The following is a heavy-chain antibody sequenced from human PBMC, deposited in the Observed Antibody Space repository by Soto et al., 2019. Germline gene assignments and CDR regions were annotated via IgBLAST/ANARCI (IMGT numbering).Heavy chain of an antibody. D-gene: IGHD1-26*01. CDR1: GYPFPSYG. J-gene: IGHJ6*02. V-gene: IGHV1-18*01. Sequence: SVKVACKASGYPFPSYGFRWVRQAPGQGPEWMGWISAYNGDKGYPQKFQARVTMTTDTSTSTAYLDLRSLRSDDTAVYSCARSRGTYPHSREYYGLDVWGQGTAVTVSS. CDR2: ISAYNGDK. CDR3: ARSRGTYPHSREYYGLDV.